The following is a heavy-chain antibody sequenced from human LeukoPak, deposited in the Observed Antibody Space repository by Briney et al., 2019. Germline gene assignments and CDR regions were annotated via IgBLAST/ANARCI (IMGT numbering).Heavy chain of an antibody. V-gene: IGHV3-53*01. Sequence: GGSLRLSSTASGFTVSNNYMNWVRQAPGKGLQWVALIYSGGTTNYADSVKGRFTISRDNSKNTLYLQMTNVRVEDTAVYYCARDPPGIAASVSGGWGQGTLVTVSS. D-gene: IGHD6-13*01. CDR3: ARDPPGIAASVSGG. CDR2: IYSGGTT. J-gene: IGHJ4*02. CDR1: GFTVSNNY.